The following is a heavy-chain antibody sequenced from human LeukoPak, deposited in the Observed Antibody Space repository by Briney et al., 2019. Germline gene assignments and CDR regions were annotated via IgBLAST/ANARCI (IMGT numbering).Heavy chain of an antibody. D-gene: IGHD3-22*01. CDR3: ARDQTYYYDSSGYYNYYMDV. CDR1: GGSISSYY. Sequence: SETLSLTCTVSGGSISSYYWSWIRQPPGKGLEWIGSIYHSGSTYYNPSLKSRVTISVDTSKNQFSLKLSSVTAADTAVYYCARDQTYYYDSSGYYNYYMDVWGQGTLVSVSS. CDR2: IYHSGST. V-gene: IGHV4-38-2*02. J-gene: IGHJ6*03.